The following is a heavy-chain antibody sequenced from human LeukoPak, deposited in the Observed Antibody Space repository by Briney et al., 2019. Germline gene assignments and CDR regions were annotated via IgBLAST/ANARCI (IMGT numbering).Heavy chain of an antibody. V-gene: IGHV3-21*01. D-gene: IGHD2-2*01. CDR1: GFSFSSYN. CDR3: ARALSGSYQLYYYYYYMDV. J-gene: IGHJ6*03. Sequence: GGSLRLSCAASGFSFSSYNMNWVRQTPGKGLEWVSSITSSSTYTFYADSVKGRFTISRDNAKNSLYLQMNSLRAEDTAVYYCARALSGSYQLYYYYYYMDVWGKGTTVTVSS. CDR2: ITSSSTYT.